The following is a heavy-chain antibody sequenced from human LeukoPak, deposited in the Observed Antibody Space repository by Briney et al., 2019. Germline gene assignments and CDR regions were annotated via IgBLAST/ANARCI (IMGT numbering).Heavy chain of an antibody. V-gene: IGHV4-59*08. CDR3: ARADESLVYGMDV. Sequence: SETLSLTCTLSGGSITSYYWSWIRQSPGKGLEWIGYFSYSGSTHYSPSLTSRVAISVDTSRNQLSLKLRSVTAADTAIYYCARADESLVYGMDVWGQGTTVIVSS. CDR2: FSYSGST. J-gene: IGHJ6*02. CDR1: GGSITSYY.